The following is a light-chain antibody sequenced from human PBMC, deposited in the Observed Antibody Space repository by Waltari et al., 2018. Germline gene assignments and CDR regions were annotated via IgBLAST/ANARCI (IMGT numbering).Light chain of an antibody. V-gene: IGKV1-9*01. CDR2: AAS. Sequence: IQLTQSPSSLSASVGDRVTITCRASPGISSYLAWYQQKPGKAPKLLIYAASTLQSGVPSRFSGSGSRTDFTLTISSLQPEDFATYYCQQLNSYPWTFGQGTKVEIK. CDR1: PGISSY. CDR3: QQLNSYPWT. J-gene: IGKJ1*01.